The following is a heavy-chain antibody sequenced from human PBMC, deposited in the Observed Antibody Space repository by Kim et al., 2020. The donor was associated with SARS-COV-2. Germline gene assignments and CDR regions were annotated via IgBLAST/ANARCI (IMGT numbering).Heavy chain of an antibody. V-gene: IGHV1-24*01. Sequence: AQKFQGRVTMTEDTSTDTADMGLSSLRSEDTAVYYCATSAAAGRLYWFDPWGQGTLVTVSS. D-gene: IGHD6-13*01. J-gene: IGHJ5*02. CDR3: ATSAAAGRLYWFDP.